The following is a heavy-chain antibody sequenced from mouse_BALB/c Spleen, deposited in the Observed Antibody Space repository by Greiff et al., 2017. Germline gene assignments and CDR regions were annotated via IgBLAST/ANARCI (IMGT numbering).Heavy chain of an antibody. Sequence: QVQLKESGPGLVQPSQCLSITCTVSGFTLTSYVVHWVRQTPGKGLEWLGVIWSGGSTDYYAAFISRLSISKDNSKSQVFFKMSSLQADDTAIYYCARDYYYGSKRAMDYWGQGTSVTVSS. CDR2: IWSGGST. J-gene: IGHJ4*01. V-gene: IGHV2-4-1*01. CDR1: GFTLTSYV. D-gene: IGHD1-1*01. CDR3: ARDYYYGSKRAMDY.